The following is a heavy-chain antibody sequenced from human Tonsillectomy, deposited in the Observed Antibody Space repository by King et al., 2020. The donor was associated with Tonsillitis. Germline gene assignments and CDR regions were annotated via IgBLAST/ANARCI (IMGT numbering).Heavy chain of an antibody. CDR3: AKDTRPDY. V-gene: IGHV3-30-3*01. CDR1: GFTFSSYA. CDR2: ISYDGSNK. J-gene: IGHJ4*02. D-gene: IGHD3-3*01. Sequence: VQLVESGGGVVQPGRSLRLSCAASGFTFSSYAMHWVRQAPGKGLEWVAVISYDGSNKYYADSVKGRFTISRDNSKNTLYLQINSLRAEDTAVYYCAKDTRPDYWGQGTLVTVSS.